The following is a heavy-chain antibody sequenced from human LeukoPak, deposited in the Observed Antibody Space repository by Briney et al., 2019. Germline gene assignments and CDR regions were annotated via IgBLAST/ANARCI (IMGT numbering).Heavy chain of an antibody. CDR1: GFTFSSYW. CDR2: IKQDGSEK. CDR3: AKNAGSWTNYFDY. J-gene: IGHJ4*02. Sequence: GGSLRLSCAASGFTFSSYWMSWVRQAPGKGLEWVANIKQDGSEKYYVDSVKGRFTISRDNAKNTLYLQMNSLRAEDTAVYYCAKNAGSWTNYFDYWGQGTLVTVSS. V-gene: IGHV3-7*03. D-gene: IGHD6-13*01.